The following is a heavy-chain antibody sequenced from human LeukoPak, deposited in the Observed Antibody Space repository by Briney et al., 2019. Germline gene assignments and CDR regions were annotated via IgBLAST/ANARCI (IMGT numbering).Heavy chain of an antibody. CDR3: ARDSISGSYYFDY. V-gene: IGHV1-46*01. CDR1: GYTFTSYY. D-gene: IGHD1-26*01. CDR2: INHSGGST. J-gene: IGHJ4*02. Sequence: ASVKVSCKASGYTFTSYYMHWGRQAPGQGLEWMGIINHSGGSTRYAQKFQGRVTMTRDTSTSTVYMELSSLRSEDTAVYYCARDSISGSYYFDYWGQGTLVTVSS.